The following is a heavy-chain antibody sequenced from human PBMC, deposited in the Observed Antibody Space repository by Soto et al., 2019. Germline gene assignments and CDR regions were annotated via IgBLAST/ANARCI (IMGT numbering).Heavy chain of an antibody. CDR3: ARGGSSSWYGYYGMDV. Sequence: PSETLSLTCAVYGGSSSGYYWSWIRQPPGKGLEWIGEINHSGSTNYNPSLKSRVTISVDTSKNQFSLKLSSVTAADTAVYYCARGGSSSWYGYYGMDVWGQGTTVTVSS. CDR2: INHSGST. V-gene: IGHV4-34*01. CDR1: GGSSSGYY. J-gene: IGHJ6*02. D-gene: IGHD6-13*01.